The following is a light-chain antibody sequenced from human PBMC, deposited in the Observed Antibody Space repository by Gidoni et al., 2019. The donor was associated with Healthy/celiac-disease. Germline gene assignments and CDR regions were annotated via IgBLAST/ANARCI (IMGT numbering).Light chain of an antibody. Sequence: DIQLPQPPSSLSASLGDRVTITCRASKSISTYLNWYQQKPGKAPKLLIYAASSLESGVPSRYSGRGSGTEFTLTISSLQPEDFAAYYCQQSYSTPRTFGQXTKLEIK. V-gene: IGKV1-39*01. CDR3: QQSYSTPRT. CDR2: AAS. J-gene: IGKJ2*01. CDR1: KSISTY.